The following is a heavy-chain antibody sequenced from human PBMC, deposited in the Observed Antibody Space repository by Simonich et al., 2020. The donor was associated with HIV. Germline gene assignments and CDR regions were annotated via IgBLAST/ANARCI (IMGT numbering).Heavy chain of an antibody. CDR1: GFTFSSYW. CDR2: IKGDGSEK. J-gene: IGHJ6*03. V-gene: IGHV3-7*01. D-gene: IGHD3-22*01. Sequence: EVQLVESGGGLVQPGGSLRLSCAASGFTFSSYWMSWVRQARGEGWGWVAKIKGDGSEKNAVDSVKGRITISRDNAKNSLYLQMNSRRAEDTAVYYCARQPYYYDSSGYYDYYYYMDVWGKGTTVTVSS. CDR3: ARQPYYYDSSGYYDYYYYMDV.